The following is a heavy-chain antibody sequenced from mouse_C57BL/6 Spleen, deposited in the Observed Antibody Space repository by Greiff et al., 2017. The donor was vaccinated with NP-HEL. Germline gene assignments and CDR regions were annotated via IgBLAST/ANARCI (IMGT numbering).Heavy chain of an antibody. V-gene: IGHV1-80*01. J-gene: IGHJ2*01. CDR2: IYPGDGDT. CDR1: GYAFSSYW. Sequence: VQLQQSGAELVKPGASVKISCKASGYAFSSYWMNWVKQRPGKGLEWIGQIYPGDGDTNYNGKFKGKATLTADKSSSTAYMQLSSLTSEDSAVYFWARPITTLVGGYYFDYWGQGTTLTVSS. CDR3: ARPITTLVGGYYFDY. D-gene: IGHD1-1*01.